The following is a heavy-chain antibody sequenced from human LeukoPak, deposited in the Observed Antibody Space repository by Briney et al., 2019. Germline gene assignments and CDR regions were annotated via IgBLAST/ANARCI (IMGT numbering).Heavy chain of an antibody. Sequence: SETLCLSCTVSGASISSGSYYWSWIRQPAGMGLEWIVRISSGGSPNYNPSLQSRVTISVDTSKNQFSLELSSVTAADTAVYYCARDLAQWPFYWFDPWGQGTLVIVSS. CDR2: ISSGGSP. V-gene: IGHV4-61*02. CDR3: ARDLAQWPFYWFDP. D-gene: IGHD6-19*01. J-gene: IGHJ5*02. CDR1: GASISSGSYY.